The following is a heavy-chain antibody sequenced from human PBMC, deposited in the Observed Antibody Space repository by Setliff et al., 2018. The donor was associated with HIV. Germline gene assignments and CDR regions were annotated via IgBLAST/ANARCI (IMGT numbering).Heavy chain of an antibody. V-gene: IGHV4-34*01. CDR3: ARGPAEWQIVVVPAAHWYFDL. CDR1: GGSISDYN. Sequence: PSETLSLTCAVYGGSISDYNWRWIRQSPGKGLEWIGEINQSGGINYNPSLKSRITISVDTSKKQFSLKLNSVTAADTAVYYCARGPAEWQIVVVPAAHWYFDLWGRGTLVTVSS. D-gene: IGHD2-2*01. J-gene: IGHJ2*01. CDR2: INQSGGI.